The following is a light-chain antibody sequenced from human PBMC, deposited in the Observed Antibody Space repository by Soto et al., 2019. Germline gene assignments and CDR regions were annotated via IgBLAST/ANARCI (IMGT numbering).Light chain of an antibody. V-gene: IGKV1-17*03. J-gene: IGKJ1*01. CDR1: QGISNF. CDR3: LQHNSYPRT. Sequence: DIQMTQSPSAMSTSVGDRVTITCRASQGISNFLAWFQQNPGKVPKRLIYAASILQSGVPSRFSGSGSGTDFTLKISSLHPEDFESYYCLQHNSYPRTFGQATKVDIK. CDR2: AAS.